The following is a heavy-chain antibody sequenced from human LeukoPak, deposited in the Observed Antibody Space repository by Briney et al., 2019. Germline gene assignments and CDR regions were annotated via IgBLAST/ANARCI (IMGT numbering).Heavy chain of an antibody. CDR2: IYTSGSI. V-gene: IGHV4-4*07. D-gene: IGHD1-14*01. Sequence: PSETLSLTCTVSGGSISSYYWSWLRQPAGKGLEWIGRIYTSGSITYNPSLKSRVSMSVDTSKNQFSLKLTSVTAADTAVYYCASVPEPYYFDYWGQGTLVTVS. CDR1: GGSISSYY. J-gene: IGHJ4*02. CDR3: ASVPEPYYFDY.